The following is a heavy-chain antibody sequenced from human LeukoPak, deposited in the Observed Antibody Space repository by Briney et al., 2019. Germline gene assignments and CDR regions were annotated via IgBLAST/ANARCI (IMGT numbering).Heavy chain of an antibody. CDR3: ARDRGGTFGI. J-gene: IGHJ4*02. D-gene: IGHD2-15*01. CDR2: IYSGGST. Sequence: GGSLRLSCAASGFTVSSNYMSWVRQAPGKGLEWVSVIYSGGSTYYADSVKGRFTISRDNSKNTLFLQMSSLRGEDTAVYFCARDRGGTFGIWGQGTLATVSS. V-gene: IGHV3-53*01. CDR1: GFTVSSNY.